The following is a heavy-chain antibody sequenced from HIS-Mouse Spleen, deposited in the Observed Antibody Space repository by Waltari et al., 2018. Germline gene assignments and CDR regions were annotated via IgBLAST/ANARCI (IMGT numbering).Heavy chain of an antibody. CDR2: IYYSGST. D-gene: IGHD3-3*01. CDR3: ARSPYYDFWSGYSDNWFDP. Sequence: QVQLQESGPGLVKPSQTLSLTSPFPGGSISSGGYYWSLLRQHPGKRLEWIGYIYYSGSTYYNPSLKSRVTISVDTSKNQFSLKLSSVTAADTAVYYCARSPYYDFWSGYSDNWFDPWGQGTLVTVSS. CDR1: GGSISSGGYY. V-gene: IGHV4-31*03. J-gene: IGHJ5*02.